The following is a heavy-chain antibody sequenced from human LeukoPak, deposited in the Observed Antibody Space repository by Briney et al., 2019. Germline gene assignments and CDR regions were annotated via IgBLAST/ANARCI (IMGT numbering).Heavy chain of an antibody. CDR2: IYYSGST. V-gene: IGHV4-30-4*08. D-gene: IGHD3-3*01. CDR1: GGSISSGDYY. Sequence: SQTLSLTCTVSGGSISSGDYYWSWIRQPPGKGLEWIRYIYYSGSTYYNPSLKSRVTISVDTSKNQFSLKLSSVTAADTAVYYCAYYDFWSGDPAFDIWGQGTMLTVSS. J-gene: IGHJ3*02. CDR3: AYYDFWSGDPAFDI.